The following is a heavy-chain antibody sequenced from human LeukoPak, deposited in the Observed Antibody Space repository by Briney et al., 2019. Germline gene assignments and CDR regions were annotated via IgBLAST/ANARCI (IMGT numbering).Heavy chain of an antibody. V-gene: IGHV1-69*13. CDR3: ASKWSGSGNWSDP. CDR1: GGTFSSYA. D-gene: IGHD3-3*01. CDR2: IIPIFGTA. J-gene: IGHJ5*02. Sequence: ASVKVSCKASGGTFSSYAISWVRQAPGQGLEWMGGIIPIFGTANYAQKFQGRVTITADESTSTAYMELSSLRSEDTAVYYCASKWSGSGNWSDPWGQGTLVTVSS.